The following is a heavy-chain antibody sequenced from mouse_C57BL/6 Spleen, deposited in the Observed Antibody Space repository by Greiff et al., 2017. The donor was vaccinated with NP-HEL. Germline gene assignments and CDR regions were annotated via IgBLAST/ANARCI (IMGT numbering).Heavy chain of an antibody. D-gene: IGHD1-1*01. CDR3: ARLRGAMDY. CDR1: GFTFSDYG. Sequence: EVKLVESGGGLVKPGGSLKLSCAASGFTFSDYGMHWVRQAPEKGLEWVAYISSGSSTIYYADTVKGRFTISRDNATNTLFLQMTRLGSEDTAMYYCARLRGAMDYWGQGTSVTVSS. CDR2: ISSGSSTI. J-gene: IGHJ4*01. V-gene: IGHV5-17*01.